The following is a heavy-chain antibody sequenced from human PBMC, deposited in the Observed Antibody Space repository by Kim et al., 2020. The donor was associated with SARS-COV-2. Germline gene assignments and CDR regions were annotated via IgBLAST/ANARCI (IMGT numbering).Heavy chain of an antibody. CDR3: ARDMNPTVYDY. V-gene: IGHV1-3*01. Sequence: KTKESQQFQGRVTINRDPAENTAYMDLSRLESDDTAMYYCARDMNPTVYDYWGQGTPVTVSS. J-gene: IGHJ4*02. D-gene: IGHD2-15*01. CDR2: KT.